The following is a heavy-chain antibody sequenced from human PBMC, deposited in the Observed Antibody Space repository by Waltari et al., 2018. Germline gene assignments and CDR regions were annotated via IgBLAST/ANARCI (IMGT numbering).Heavy chain of an antibody. V-gene: IGHV3-23*04. CDR2: MSGNGDSV. J-gene: IGHJ6*03. Sequence: DVQVVESGGGLVQPGGSLRLSCVASGFTFSTYSMTWVRQVPGKGLEWVSDMSGNGDSVFYADSVKGRFTISRDNSKNTLFLQMNNLRAEDTATYYCAKNAANYYYYMDAWGKGTTVTVSS. D-gene: IGHD2-2*01. CDR3: AKNAANYYYYMDA. CDR1: GFTFSTYS.